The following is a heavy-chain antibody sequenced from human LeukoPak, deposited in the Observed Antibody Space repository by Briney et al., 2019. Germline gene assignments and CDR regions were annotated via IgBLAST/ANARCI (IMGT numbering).Heavy chain of an antibody. D-gene: IGHD6-19*01. V-gene: IGHV3-23*01. CDR2: ISGSGGSI. CDR1: GFTFSSYG. CDR3: AKDGIFIAVALRPTGAFDI. Sequence: GGSLRLSCAASGFTFSSYGMSWVRQAPGKGLEWVSAISGSGGSIYYADSVKGRFTISRDNSKNTLYLQMNSLRAEDTAVYYCAKDGIFIAVALRPTGAFDIWGQGTMVTVSS. J-gene: IGHJ3*02.